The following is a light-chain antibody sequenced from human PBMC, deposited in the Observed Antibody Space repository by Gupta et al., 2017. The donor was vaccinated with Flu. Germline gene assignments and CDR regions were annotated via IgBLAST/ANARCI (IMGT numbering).Light chain of an antibody. CDR3: CSCAARNTCPLL. V-gene: IGLV2-23*02. CDR1: TTDIGSDNR. J-gene: IGLJ2*01. Sequence: TVSFTGTTTDIGSDNRVSCYQHHPGTTPKLLIYEVSNRRSGISTRFSGSKSGNTASPTISVLQAEDEADYFCCSCAARNTCPLLFGGGTKLTVL. CDR2: EVS.